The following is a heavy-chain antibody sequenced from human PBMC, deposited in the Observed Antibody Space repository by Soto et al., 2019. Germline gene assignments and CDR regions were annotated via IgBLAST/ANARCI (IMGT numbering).Heavy chain of an antibody. J-gene: IGHJ5*02. CDR1: GGTFSSYA. CDR3: ARARREQNWFDP. V-gene: IGHV1-69*13. CDR2: IIPIFGTA. Sequence: ASVKVSCKASGGTFSSYAISWVRQAPGQGLEWMGGIIPIFGTANYAQKFQGRVTITADESTSTAYMELSSLGSEDTAVYYCARARREQNWFDPWGQGTLVTVSS.